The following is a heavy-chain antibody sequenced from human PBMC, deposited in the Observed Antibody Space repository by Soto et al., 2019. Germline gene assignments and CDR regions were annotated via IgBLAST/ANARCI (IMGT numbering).Heavy chain of an antibody. Sequence: QVQLVQSGAEVKKPGASVKVSCKASGYTFTSYGISWVRQAPGQWLEWMGWTSAYNGNTNYAQKLQGRVTMTTDTSTSTAYMELRSLRSDDTAVYYCARRQWLVGGYYYGMDVWGQGTTVTVSS. V-gene: IGHV1-18*01. D-gene: IGHD6-19*01. CDR3: ARRQWLVGGYYYGMDV. J-gene: IGHJ6*02. CDR2: TSAYNGNT. CDR1: GYTFTSYG.